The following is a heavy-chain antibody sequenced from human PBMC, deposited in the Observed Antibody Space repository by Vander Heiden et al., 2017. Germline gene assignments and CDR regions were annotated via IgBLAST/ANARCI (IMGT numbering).Heavy chain of an antibody. CDR1: GLPIKTNY. CDR2: IHGDGST. J-gene: IGHJ3*02. V-gene: IGHV3-53*02. D-gene: IGHD5-18*01. Sequence: EGQLAETGGGLIQPGGSLRLSCAASGLPIKTNYMNWVRQAPGKRLEWVSIIHGDGSTYYADSVKGRFTISGDNSKNTVYLQMNSLRDEDTAVYYCTRGGTSLGYVRAFDIWGQGTMVIVS. CDR3: TRGGTSLGYVRAFDI.